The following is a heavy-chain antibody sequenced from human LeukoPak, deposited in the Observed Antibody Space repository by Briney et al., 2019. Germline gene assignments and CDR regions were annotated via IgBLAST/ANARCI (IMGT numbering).Heavy chain of an antibody. Sequence: GGSLRLSREASGFTFSSHCMSWVRQAPGKGLEWVVNIKQDGSEKYYVDSVKGRFTISRDNAKNSLYLQMSILRAADTAVYYCARVRIAVAVSAFDIWGQGTMVTVSS. CDR3: ARVRIAVAVSAFDI. V-gene: IGHV3-7*01. D-gene: IGHD6-19*01. CDR1: GFTFSSHC. J-gene: IGHJ3*02. CDR2: IKQDGSEK.